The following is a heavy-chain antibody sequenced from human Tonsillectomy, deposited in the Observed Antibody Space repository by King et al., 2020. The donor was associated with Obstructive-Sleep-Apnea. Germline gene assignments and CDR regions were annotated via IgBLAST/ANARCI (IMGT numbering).Heavy chain of an antibody. CDR1: GFTFTSSA. V-gene: IGHV1-58*02. J-gene: IGHJ6*02. D-gene: IGHD3-22*01. CDR2: IVVCSGNT. CDR3: AASKYYYDSSGTSTYGMDV. Sequence: QLVQSGPEVKKPGTSVKVSCKASGFTFTSSAMQWVRQARGQRLAWIGWIVVCSGNTNYAQKFQERVTITRDMSTSTAYMELSSLRSEDTDVYYCAASKYYYDSSGTSTYGMDVWGQGTTVTVSS.